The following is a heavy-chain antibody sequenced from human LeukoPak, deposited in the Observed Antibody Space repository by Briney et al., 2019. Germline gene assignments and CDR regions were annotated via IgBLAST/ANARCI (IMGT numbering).Heavy chain of an antibody. D-gene: IGHD1-7*01. J-gene: IGHJ4*02. CDR1: GFTFSSYA. CDR2: IKSNGGTT. Sequence: GGALRLSCSASGFTFSSYALYWVRQAPGKGLEYVSGIKSNGGTTYYADSVKGRFTISRDNSKNTLYLQMSSLRAEDTAVYYCVKGNGGNYDYWGQGTLVTVSS. CDR3: VKGNGGNYDY. V-gene: IGHV3-64D*06.